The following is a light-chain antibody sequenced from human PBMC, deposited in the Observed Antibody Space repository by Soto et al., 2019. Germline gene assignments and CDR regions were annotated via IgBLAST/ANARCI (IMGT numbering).Light chain of an antibody. J-gene: IGKJ1*01. CDR3: QQRGNWPGT. Sequence: EIVLTQSPATLSLSPGERATLSCRASQSVSSYLAWYQQKPGQAPRLLIYDASNRATGIPARFSGSGSGTDFTLTISSLEPEDFAVYYCQQRGNWPGTFGQGTKVEIK. V-gene: IGKV3-11*01. CDR1: QSVSSY. CDR2: DAS.